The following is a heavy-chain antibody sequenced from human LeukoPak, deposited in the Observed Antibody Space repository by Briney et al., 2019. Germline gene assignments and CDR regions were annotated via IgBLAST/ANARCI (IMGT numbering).Heavy chain of an antibody. CDR1: GFNFNINW. Sequence: GGSLRLSCAASGFNFNINWMSWVRQAPGKGLEWVANIKEDGSQQNYVDSVKGRFTISRDNAKNSVYLQMNYLRADDTAVYYCAKDRVGGSYNYWGQGTLVTVSS. J-gene: IGHJ4*02. D-gene: IGHD3-10*01. CDR3: AKDRVGGSYNY. CDR2: IKEDGSQQ. V-gene: IGHV3-7*01.